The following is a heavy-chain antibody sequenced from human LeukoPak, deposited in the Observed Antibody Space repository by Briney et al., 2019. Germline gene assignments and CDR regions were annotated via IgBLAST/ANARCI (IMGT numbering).Heavy chain of an antibody. D-gene: IGHD3-10*01. Sequence: PSETLSLTCTVSGGSISSGDYYWSWIRQPPGNGLEWIGYIYYSGSTYYNPSLKSRVTISVDTSKNQFSLKLSSVTAADTAVYYCARGESKGTYYYYYYGMDVWGQGTTVTVSS. J-gene: IGHJ6*02. V-gene: IGHV4-30-4*01. CDR2: IYYSGST. CDR1: GGSISSGDYY. CDR3: ARGESKGTYYYYYYGMDV.